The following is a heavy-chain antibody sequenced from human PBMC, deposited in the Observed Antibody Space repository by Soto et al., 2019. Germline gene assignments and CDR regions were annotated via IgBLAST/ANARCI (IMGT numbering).Heavy chain of an antibody. J-gene: IGHJ4*02. V-gene: IGHV3-33*01. D-gene: IGHD5-12*01. Sequence: GGSLRLSCAASGFTFSSYGMHWVRQAPGKGLEWVAVIWYDGSNKYYADSVKGRFTISRDNSKNTLYLQMNSLRAEDTAVYYCARSRWLRFCYFDYWGQGTLVTVSS. CDR1: GFTFSSYG. CDR2: IWYDGSNK. CDR3: ARSRWLRFCYFDY.